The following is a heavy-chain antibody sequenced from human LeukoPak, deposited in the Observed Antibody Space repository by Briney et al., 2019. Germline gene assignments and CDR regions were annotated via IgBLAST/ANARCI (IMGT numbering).Heavy chain of an antibody. CDR3: ATPDPVPDSSGYYSAY. Sequence: GESLKISCKGSGYSFTSYWIGWVRQMPGKGLEWMGIIYPGDSDTRYSPFFQGQVTISADKSISTAYLQWSSLKASDTAMYYCATPDPVPDSSGYYSAYWGQGTLVTVSS. J-gene: IGHJ4*02. CDR2: IYPGDSDT. D-gene: IGHD3-22*01. CDR1: GYSFTSYW. V-gene: IGHV5-51*01.